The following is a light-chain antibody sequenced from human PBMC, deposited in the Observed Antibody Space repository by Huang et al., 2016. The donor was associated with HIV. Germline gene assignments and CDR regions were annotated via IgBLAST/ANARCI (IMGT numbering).Light chain of an antibody. CDR1: QSISSY. CDR2: AAS. J-gene: IGKJ2*01. Sequence: DIQMTQSPSSLSASVGDRATITCRASQSISSYLNWYQQKPGKAPKVLIYAASNLQSGIPSRFSGSGAGTDFTLTISSLQPEDFATYYCQQTYITPLTFGQGTKLEIK. V-gene: IGKV1-39*01. CDR3: QQTYITPLT.